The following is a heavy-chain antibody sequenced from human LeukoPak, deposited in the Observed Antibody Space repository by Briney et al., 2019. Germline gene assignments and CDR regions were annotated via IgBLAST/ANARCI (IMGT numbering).Heavy chain of an antibody. D-gene: IGHD3-16*01. CDR2: ISYDGSNK. CDR3: AKVTGGGFDY. V-gene: IGHV3-30*18. J-gene: IGHJ4*02. CDR1: GFTFSSYG. Sequence: PGRSLRLSCAASGFTFSSYGMHWVRQAPGKRLEWVAVISYDGSNKYYADSVKGRFTISRDNSKNTLYLQMNSLRAEDTAVYYCAKVTGGGFDYWGQGTLVTVSS.